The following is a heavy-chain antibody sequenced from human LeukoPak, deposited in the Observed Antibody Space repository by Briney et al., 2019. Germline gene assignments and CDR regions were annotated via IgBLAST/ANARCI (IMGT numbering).Heavy chain of an antibody. J-gene: IGHJ5*02. Sequence: SETLSLTCTVSGGSISSSSYYWGWIRQPPGKGLEWIGEINHSGSTNYNPSLKSRVTISVDTSKNQFSLKLSSVTAADTAVYYCARVLSSGWYGGSLGWFDPWGQGTLVTVSS. V-gene: IGHV4-39*07. CDR2: INHSGST. CDR3: ARVLSSGWYGGSLGWFDP. CDR1: GGSISSSSYY. D-gene: IGHD6-19*01.